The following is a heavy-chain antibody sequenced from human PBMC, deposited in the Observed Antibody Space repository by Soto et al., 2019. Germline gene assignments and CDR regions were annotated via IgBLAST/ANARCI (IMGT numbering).Heavy chain of an antibody. CDR2: ISAYNGNT. CDR3: ARDEGGTIFGVVTYPYYYYYGMDV. D-gene: IGHD3-3*01. CDR1: GYTFTSYG. V-gene: IGHV1-18*01. Sequence: QVQLVQSGAEVKKPGASVKVSCKASGYTFTSYGISWVRQAPGQGLEWMGWISAYNGNTNYAQKLQGRVTMTTDTSTSTAYMELRSLRSDDTAVYYCARDEGGTIFGVVTYPYYYYYGMDVWGQGTTVTVSS. J-gene: IGHJ6*02.